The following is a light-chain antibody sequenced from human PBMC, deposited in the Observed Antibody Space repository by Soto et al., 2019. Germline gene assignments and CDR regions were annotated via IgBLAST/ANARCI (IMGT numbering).Light chain of an antibody. CDR3: AVWDDSRSGPRYV. V-gene: IGLV1-47*01. Sequence: QSVLTQPPSASGTPGQRVTISCSGSSSNIGSNYVYWYQQLPGTAPKLLIYRNNQRPSGVPDRFSGSKSGTSASLAISGLRSEHESDYYCAVWDDSRSGPRYVFGTGTKLTVL. CDR1: SSNIGSNY. CDR2: RNN. J-gene: IGLJ1*01.